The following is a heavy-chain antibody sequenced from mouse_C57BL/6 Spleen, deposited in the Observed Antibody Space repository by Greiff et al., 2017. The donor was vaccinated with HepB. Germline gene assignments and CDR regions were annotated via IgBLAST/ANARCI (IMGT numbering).Heavy chain of an antibody. D-gene: IGHD1-1*01. V-gene: IGHV1-69*01. CDR3: ARSEATVVATGGYFDV. J-gene: IGHJ1*03. CDR1: GYTFTSYW. CDR2: IDPSDSYT. Sequence: QVQLKQPGAELVMPGASVKLSCKASGYTFTSYWMHWVKQRPGQGLEWIGEIDPSDSYTNYNQKFKGKSTLTVDKSSSTAYMQLSSLTSEDSAVYYCARSEATVVATGGYFDVWGTGTTVTVSS.